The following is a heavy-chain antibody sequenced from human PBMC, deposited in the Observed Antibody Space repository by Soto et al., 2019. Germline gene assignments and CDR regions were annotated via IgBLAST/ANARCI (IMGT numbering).Heavy chain of an antibody. Sequence: EVQLVESGGGLFQPGGSLRLSCAASGFVFSDYWMNWVRQAPGKGLERVANINSDGSAKYYVDSVKGRFTISRDNAENSLYLQMNSLRAEDTAVYYCTRVSLLPDSDHWGQGALVTVSS. D-gene: IGHD2-2*01. J-gene: IGHJ5*02. CDR1: GFVFSDYW. V-gene: IGHV3-7*04. CDR3: TRVSLLPDSDH. CDR2: INSDGSAK.